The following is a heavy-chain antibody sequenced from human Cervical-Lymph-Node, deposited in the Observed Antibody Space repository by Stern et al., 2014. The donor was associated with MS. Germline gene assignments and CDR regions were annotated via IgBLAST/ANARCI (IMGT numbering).Heavy chain of an antibody. Sequence: EVQLVESGGGLVQPGGSLRLSCAASGFTFSSYDMHWVRQATGKGLEWVSAIGTAGDTYYPGSVKSRFTISRENAKNSLYLQMNSLRAGDTAVYYCARGYSGYGIFDYWGQGTLVTVSS. CDR1: GFTFSSYD. V-gene: IGHV3-13*01. CDR3: ARGYSGYGIFDY. D-gene: IGHD5-12*01. CDR2: IGTAGDT. J-gene: IGHJ4*02.